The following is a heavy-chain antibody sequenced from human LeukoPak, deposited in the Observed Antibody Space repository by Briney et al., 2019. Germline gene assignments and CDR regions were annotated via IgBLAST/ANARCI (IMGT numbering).Heavy chain of an antibody. J-gene: IGHJ5*02. CDR3: ARHTHYGSRADIWFDP. CDR2: IFYSGTT. Sequence: SETLSLTCTVSGSSISSALYYWGWIRQPPGQGLEWIGSIFYSGTTYYNPSLKSRLTISVDTSKNQFSLKLRSMTAADTAVFYCARHTHYGSRADIWFDPWGQGTLVTVSS. CDR1: GSSISSALYY. V-gene: IGHV4-39*01. D-gene: IGHD3-10*01.